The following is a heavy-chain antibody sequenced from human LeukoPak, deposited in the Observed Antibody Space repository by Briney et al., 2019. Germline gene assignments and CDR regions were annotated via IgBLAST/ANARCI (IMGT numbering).Heavy chain of an antibody. D-gene: IGHD3-10*01. V-gene: IGHV4-34*01. Sequence: SETLSLTCAVYGGSFSGYYWSWIRQPPGKGLEWIGEINHSGSTNYNPSLKSRVTISVDTSKNQFSLKLSSVTAADTAVYHCARGRGSGSYNLRSPYYYYYMDVWGKGTTVTVSS. CDR1: GGSFSGYY. J-gene: IGHJ6*03. CDR3: ARGRGSGSYNLRSPYYYYYMDV. CDR2: INHSGST.